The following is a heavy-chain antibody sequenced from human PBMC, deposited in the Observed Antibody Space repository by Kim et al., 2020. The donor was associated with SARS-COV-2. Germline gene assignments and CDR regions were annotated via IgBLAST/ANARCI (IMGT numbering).Heavy chain of an antibody. J-gene: IGHJ3*02. V-gene: IGHV6-1*01. CDR3: ARDTPGQKAFDI. Sequence: DNALSVKSRQTINPATSKNQFSLQLNSVTLEDTAVYYCARDTPGQKAFDIWGQGTMVTVSS.